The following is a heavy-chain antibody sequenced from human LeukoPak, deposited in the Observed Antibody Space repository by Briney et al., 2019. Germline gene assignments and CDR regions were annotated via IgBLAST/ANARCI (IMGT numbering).Heavy chain of an antibody. CDR1: GFTFSSYS. Sequence: PGGSLRLSCAASGFTFSSYSMTWVRQAPGKGLEWVSSISSSSSYIYYADSVKGRFTISRDNAKNSLYLQMNSLRAEDTAVYYCANAPGAPFDYWGQGTLVTVSS. J-gene: IGHJ4*02. CDR2: ISSSSSYI. CDR3: ANAPGAPFDY. V-gene: IGHV3-21*01.